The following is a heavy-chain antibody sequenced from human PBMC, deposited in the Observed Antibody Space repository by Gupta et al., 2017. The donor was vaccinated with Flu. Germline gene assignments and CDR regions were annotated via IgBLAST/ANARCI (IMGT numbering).Heavy chain of an antibody. V-gene: IGHV3-21*02. D-gene: IGHD3-22*01. CDR1: GFTFDNYN. CDR3: ARDRGLFSDSSGFSP. J-gene: IGHJ5*01. Sequence: EVQLVESGGGLVRPGGSLRLSCATSGFTFDNYNMNWVRQAPGQGLEWISAITSMNSYIYYADSVRGRFTISRDNAKKSLFLEMTSLRAEATAVYYCARDRGLFSDSSGFSPWGQGTQVTVSS. CDR2: ITSMNSYI.